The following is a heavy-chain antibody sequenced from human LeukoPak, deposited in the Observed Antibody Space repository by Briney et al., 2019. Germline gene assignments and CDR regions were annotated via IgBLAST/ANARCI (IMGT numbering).Heavy chain of an antibody. J-gene: IGHJ4*02. V-gene: IGHV3-74*01. CDR1: GFTFSSSW. D-gene: IGHD1-26*01. CDR2: MNSDGTTS. Sequence: GGSLRLSCAASGFTFSSSWMHWVRQPPGKRLEWVSRMNSDGTTSNYADSVKGRFTISRDNAKNTLYLEMNSLGVEDTAVYYCARAGYYRFDYWGPGTLVTVSS. CDR3: ARAGYYRFDY.